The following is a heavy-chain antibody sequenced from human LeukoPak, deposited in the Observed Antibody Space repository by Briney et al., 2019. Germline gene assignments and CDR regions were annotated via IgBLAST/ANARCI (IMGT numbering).Heavy chain of an antibody. CDR3: AREAPRGGSYSHDAFDI. V-gene: IGHV4-34*01. CDR1: GGSFSGYY. CDR2: INHSGST. J-gene: IGHJ3*02. Sequence: SETLSLTCAVYGGSFSGYYWSWIRQPPGKGLEWIGEINHSGSTNYNPSLKSRVTISVDTSKNQFSLKLSSVTAADTAVYYCAREAPRGGSYSHDAFDIWGQGTMVTVSS. D-gene: IGHD1-26*01.